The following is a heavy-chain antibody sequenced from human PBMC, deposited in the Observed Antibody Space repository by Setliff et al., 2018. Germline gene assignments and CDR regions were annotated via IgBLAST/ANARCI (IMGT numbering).Heavy chain of an antibody. D-gene: IGHD6-19*01. CDR3: ARASSGWYSAYYYYMDV. CDR2: INHSGST. J-gene: IGHJ6*03. Sequence: SETLSLTCSVSGGSIGSHYWSWIRQPPGKGLEWIGEINHSGSTNYNPSLKSRVTISVDTSKNQFSLNLTSVTAADTAVYYCARASSGWYSAYYYYMDVWGKGTTVTVSS. CDR1: GGSIGSHY. V-gene: IGHV4-34*01.